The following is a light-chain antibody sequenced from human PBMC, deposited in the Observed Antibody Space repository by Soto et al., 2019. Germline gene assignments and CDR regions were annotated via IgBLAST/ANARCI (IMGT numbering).Light chain of an antibody. V-gene: IGKV1-33*01. CDR1: QDISNY. CDR3: QQFENLPLT. Sequence: DIQMTQSQSSLSASVGDRVTITCQASQDISNYLNWYQHKPGKAPKLLIYDASHLETGVPSRFSGSGSVTHFTFTISSLQPEDIGTYYCQQFENLPLTFGGGTKVEIK. CDR2: DAS. J-gene: IGKJ4*01.